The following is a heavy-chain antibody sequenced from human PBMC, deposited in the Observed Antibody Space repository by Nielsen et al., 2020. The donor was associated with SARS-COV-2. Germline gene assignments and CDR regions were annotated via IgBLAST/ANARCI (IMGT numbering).Heavy chain of an antibody. V-gene: IGHV3-53*01. CDR2: IYSGGST. CDR3: ARALVNYYYYYMDV. D-gene: IGHD3-10*01. Sequence: GALRLSCAASGFTVSSNYMSWVRQAPEKGLEWVSVIYSGGSTYYADSVKGRFTISRDNSKNTLYLQMNSLRAEDTAVYYCARALVNYYYYYMDVWGKGTTVTVSS. CDR1: GFTVSSNY. J-gene: IGHJ6*03.